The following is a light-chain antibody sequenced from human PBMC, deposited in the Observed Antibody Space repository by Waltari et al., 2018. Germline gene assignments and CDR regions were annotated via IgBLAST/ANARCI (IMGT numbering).Light chain of an antibody. Sequence: VALGQTVRITCQGDSLRRYYASWYQQRPGQAPILVLYGPDNRPSGIPDRFSGSTSGNTASLTITGAQAEDEADYYCHSRETFSTRLFGGGTRLTV. CDR3: HSRETFSTRL. J-gene: IGLJ2*01. CDR1: SLRRYY. CDR2: GPD. V-gene: IGLV3-19*01.